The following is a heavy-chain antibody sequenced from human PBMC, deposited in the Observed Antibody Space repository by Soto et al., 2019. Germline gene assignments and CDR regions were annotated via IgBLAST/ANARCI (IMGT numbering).Heavy chain of an antibody. D-gene: IGHD1-26*01. CDR1: GYTFTGYY. V-gene: IGHV1-2*02. CDR2: INPNSGGT. Sequence: ASVKVSCKASGYTFTGYYMHWVRQAPGQGLEGMGWINPNSGGTNYAQKFQGRVTMTRDTSISTAYMELSRLRSDDTAVYYCARDPSGSYPLYYFDYWGQGTLVTVSS. CDR3: ARDPSGSYPLYYFDY. J-gene: IGHJ4*02.